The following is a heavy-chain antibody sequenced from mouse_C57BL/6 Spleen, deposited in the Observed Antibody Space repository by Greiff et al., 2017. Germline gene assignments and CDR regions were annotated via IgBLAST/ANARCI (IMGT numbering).Heavy chain of an antibody. CDR1: GFTFSSYG. CDR2: ISSGGSYT. D-gene: IGHD1-1*01. Sequence: EVKLVESGGDLVKPGGSLKLSCAASGFTFSSYGMSWVRQTPDKRLEWVATISSGGSYTYYPDSVKGRFTISRDNAKNTLYLQMSSLKSEDTAMYYCARQKGLGGTTVVATDYFDYWGQGTTLTVSS. CDR3: ARQKGLGGTTVVATDYFDY. V-gene: IGHV5-6*01. J-gene: IGHJ2*01.